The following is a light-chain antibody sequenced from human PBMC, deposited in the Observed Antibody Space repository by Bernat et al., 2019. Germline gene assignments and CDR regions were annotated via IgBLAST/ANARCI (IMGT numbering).Light chain of an antibody. CDR3: QAWDSSNYV. J-gene: IGLJ1*01. CDR2: QDS. V-gene: IGLV3-1*01. CDR1: KLGDKY. Sequence: SYELTQPPSVSVSPGQTASITCSGDKLGDKYACWYQQKPGQSPVLVIYQDSKRPSGIPERFSGSNSGNTATLTINGTQAMDEADYYCQAWDSSNYVFGTGTKVTVL.